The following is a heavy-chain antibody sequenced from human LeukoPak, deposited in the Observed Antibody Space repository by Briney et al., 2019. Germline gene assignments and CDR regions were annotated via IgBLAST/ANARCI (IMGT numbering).Heavy chain of an antibody. V-gene: IGHV4-34*01. Sequence: SETLSLTCTVSGGSIGSYYWSWIRQPPGKGLEWIGEINDSGSTNYNPSLKSRVTISVDTSKNQFSLKLSSVTAADTAVYYCARGRRRGYSYGGLYYFDYWGQGTLVTVSS. CDR3: ARGRRRGYSYGGLYYFDY. J-gene: IGHJ4*02. CDR2: INDSGST. CDR1: GGSIGSYY. D-gene: IGHD5-18*01.